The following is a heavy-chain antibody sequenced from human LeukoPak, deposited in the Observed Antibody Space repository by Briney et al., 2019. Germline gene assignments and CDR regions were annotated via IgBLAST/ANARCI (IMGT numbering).Heavy chain of an antibody. CDR2: INHSGST. CDR3: ARVRGVRGVLRVYATSGMDV. J-gene: IGHJ6*04. CDR1: GGSFSGYY. V-gene: IGHV4-34*01. Sequence: PSETLSLTCAVYGGSFSGYYWSWIRQPPGKGLEWIGEINHSGSTNYNPSLKSRVTISVDTSKNQFSLKLSSVTAADTAVYYCARVRGVRGVLRVYATSGMDVWGKGTTVTVSS. D-gene: IGHD2-8*01.